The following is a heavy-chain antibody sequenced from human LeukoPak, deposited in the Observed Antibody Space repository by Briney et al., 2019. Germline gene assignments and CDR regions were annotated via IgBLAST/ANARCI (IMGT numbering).Heavy chain of an antibody. CDR3: ARHLYSGSYWDYYYYGMDV. Sequence: SETLSLTCTVSGGSISSYYWSWIRQPPGKGLEWIGYIYYSGSTNYNPSLKSRVTISVDTSKNQFSLKLSSVTAADTAVYYCARHLYSGSYWDYYYYGMDVWGQGTTVTVSS. CDR2: IYYSGST. V-gene: IGHV4-59*08. J-gene: IGHJ6*02. CDR1: GGSISSYY. D-gene: IGHD1-26*01.